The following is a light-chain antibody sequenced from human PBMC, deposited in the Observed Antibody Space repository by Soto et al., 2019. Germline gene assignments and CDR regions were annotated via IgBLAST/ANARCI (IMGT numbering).Light chain of an antibody. CDR2: AAS. Sequence: DIKMTQTPSSLSASVGDRVTITCRASQSISTYLNWYQQKPGKAPKLLIYAASSLQSGVPSRFSGIGSGTDFTLTISSLEPEDFAVYYCQQRSNWPPWTFGQGTKVDIK. V-gene: IGKV1-39*01. CDR1: QSISTY. J-gene: IGKJ1*01. CDR3: QQRSNWPPWT.